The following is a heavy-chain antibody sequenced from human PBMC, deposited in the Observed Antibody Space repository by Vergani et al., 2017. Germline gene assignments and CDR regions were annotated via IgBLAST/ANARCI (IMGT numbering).Heavy chain of an antibody. V-gene: IGHV3-23*04. J-gene: IGHJ5*02. CDR2: ISGSGGST. Sequence: VQLVESGGGVVQPGRSLRLSCAASGFTFSSYAMSWVRQAPGKGLEWVSAISGSGGSTYYADSVKGRFTISRDNSKNTLYLQMNSLRAEDTAVYYCAKPIVATMTSFLDPWGQGTLVTVSS. CDR3: AKPIVATMTSFLDP. D-gene: IGHD5-12*01. CDR1: GFTFSSYA.